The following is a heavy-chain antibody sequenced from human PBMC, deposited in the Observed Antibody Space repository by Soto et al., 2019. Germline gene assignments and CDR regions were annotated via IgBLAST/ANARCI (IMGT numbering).Heavy chain of an antibody. CDR3: AREPPETPPDY. J-gene: IGHJ4*02. V-gene: IGHV1-18*01. CDR2: ISSKNGNT. Sequence: QVQPVQSGADVKKPGASVKVSCKASGYTFSDYGVSWVRQAPGQGLEWMGWISSKNGNTNFAQKFRGRVTMTTDPSTSTVYMELRSLRPDDTAVYYCAREPPETPPDYWGQGTLVTVSS. CDR1: GYTFSDYG.